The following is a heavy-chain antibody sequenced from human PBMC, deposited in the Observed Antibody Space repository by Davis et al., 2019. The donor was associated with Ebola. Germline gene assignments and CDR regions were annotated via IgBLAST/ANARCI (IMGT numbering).Heavy chain of an antibody. J-gene: IGHJ4*02. CDR1: GYTFTSYG. CDR2: ISTYKANT. D-gene: IGHD6-19*01. CDR3: ARDRYSSGWAMLDY. V-gene: IGHV1-18*04. Sequence: ASVKVSCKASGYTFTSYGISWVRQAPGQGLEWMGWISTYKANTNYAQKLQGRVTMTTDTSTNTDYMELRSLRSDDTAVYYCARDRYSSGWAMLDYWGQGTLVTVSS.